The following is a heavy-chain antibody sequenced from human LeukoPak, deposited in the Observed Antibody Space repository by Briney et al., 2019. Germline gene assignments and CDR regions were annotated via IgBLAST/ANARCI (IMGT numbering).Heavy chain of an antibody. V-gene: IGHV3-53*01. D-gene: IGHD5-24*01. CDR1: GFTVSSYY. Sequence: PGGSLRLSCAASGFTVSSYYMSWVRQAPGKGLEWVSVIYSGGSTYYADSVKGRFTISRDNSKNTLYLQMNSLRAEDTAVYYCARAGGDGYNYDAFDIWGQGTMVTVSS. CDR3: ARAGGDGYNYDAFDI. CDR2: IYSGGST. J-gene: IGHJ3*02.